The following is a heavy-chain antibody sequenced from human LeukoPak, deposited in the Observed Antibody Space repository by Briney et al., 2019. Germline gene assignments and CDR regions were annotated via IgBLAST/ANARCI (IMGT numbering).Heavy chain of an antibody. J-gene: IGHJ3*02. V-gene: IGHV3-7*01. CDR3: ARESYYYDPDAFDI. CDR2: IKQDGSEK. D-gene: IGHD3-22*01. Sequence: AGGSLRLSCAASGFTVSSNYMSWVRQAPGKGLEWVANIKQDGSEKYYVDSVKGRFTISRDNAKNSLYLQMNSLRAEDTAVYYCARESYYYDPDAFDIWGQGTMVTVSS. CDR1: GFTVSSNY.